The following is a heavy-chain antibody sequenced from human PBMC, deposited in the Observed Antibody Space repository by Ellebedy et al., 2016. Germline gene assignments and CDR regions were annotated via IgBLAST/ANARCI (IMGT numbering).Heavy chain of an antibody. CDR2: INPSGGST. CDR3: AIIAVAANGGDLDY. V-gene: IGHV1-46*01. D-gene: IGHD6-19*01. Sequence: ASVKVSXXVSGYTLTELSMHWVRQAPGQGLEWMGIINPSGGSTSYAQKFQGRVTMTRDTSTSTVYMELSSLRSEDTAVYYCAIIAVAANGGDLDYWGQGTLVTVSS. J-gene: IGHJ4*02. CDR1: GYTLTELS.